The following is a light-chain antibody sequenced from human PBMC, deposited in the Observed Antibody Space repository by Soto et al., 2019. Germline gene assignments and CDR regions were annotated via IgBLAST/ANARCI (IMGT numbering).Light chain of an antibody. J-gene: IGKJ4*01. Sequence: EIVMTQSPATLSVSPGARATLSCRASQSVSSNLAWYQQKPCQAPRLLIYGASTRATGIPARFSGSRSGTEFTLTISSLQSEDVAVYYCQEYNNWPLTFGGGTKVEVK. CDR3: QEYNNWPLT. CDR1: QSVSSN. CDR2: GAS. V-gene: IGKV3-15*01.